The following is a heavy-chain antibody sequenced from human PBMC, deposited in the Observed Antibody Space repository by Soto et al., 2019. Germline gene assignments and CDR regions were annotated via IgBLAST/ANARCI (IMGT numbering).Heavy chain of an antibody. D-gene: IGHD6-19*01. Sequence: EVQLLESGGGLVQPGGSLRLSCAASGFTFSSYAMSWVRQAPGKGLEWVSAISGSGGSTYYADSVKGRFTISRDNSKNTLYLQMNSLRAEDTAVYYCAKDVSSGWYWQAQTFDYWGQGTLVTVSS. CDR1: GFTFSSYA. CDR2: ISGSGGST. J-gene: IGHJ4*02. V-gene: IGHV3-23*01. CDR3: AKDVSSGWYWQAQTFDY.